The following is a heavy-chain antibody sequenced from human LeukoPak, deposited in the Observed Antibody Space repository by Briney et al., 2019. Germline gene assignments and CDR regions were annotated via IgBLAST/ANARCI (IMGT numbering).Heavy chain of an antibody. CDR2: MNPNSGNT. CDR3: ARGPNMVRGVINSYVDY. V-gene: IGHV1-8*01. CDR1: GYAFTSYD. Sequence: GASVKVSCKASGYAFTSYDINWVRQATGQGLEWMGWMNPNSGNTGYAQKFQGRVTMTRNTSISTAYMELSSLRSEDTAVYYCARGPNMVRGVINSYVDYWGQGTLVTVSS. D-gene: IGHD3-10*01. J-gene: IGHJ4*02.